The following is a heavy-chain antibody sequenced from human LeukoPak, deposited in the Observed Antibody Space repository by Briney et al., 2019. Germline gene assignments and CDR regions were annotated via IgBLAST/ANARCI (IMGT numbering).Heavy chain of an antibody. J-gene: IGHJ4*01. D-gene: IGHD6-6*01. CDR1: GFTFSSYS. CDR2: ISSTSSTI. Sequence: PGGSLRLSCAASGFTFSSYSMNWVRQAPGKGLEWVSYISSTSSTIYYADSVKGRFTISRDNAKSSLYLQMYSLRADDTAVYYCARGGAARPDYWGQEPWSPSSQ. CDR3: ARGGAARPDY. V-gene: IGHV3-48*01.